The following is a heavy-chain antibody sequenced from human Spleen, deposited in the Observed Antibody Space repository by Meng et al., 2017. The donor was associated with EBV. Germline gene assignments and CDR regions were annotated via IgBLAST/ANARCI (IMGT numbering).Heavy chain of an antibody. J-gene: IGHJ5*02. D-gene: IGHD6-25*01. V-gene: IGHV3-74*01. CDR2: TNEDGRIT. CDR1: GFSFNTYW. CDR3: SRDLVGSDDA. Sequence: EVTLVESGGALVQPGGSLRLSCAASGFSFNTYWMHWVRQVPGKGLVWVSRTNEDGRITNYADSVKGRFTISRDNTKNTLYLQMNSLRAEDTAVYFCSRDLVGSDDAWGQGTLVTVSS.